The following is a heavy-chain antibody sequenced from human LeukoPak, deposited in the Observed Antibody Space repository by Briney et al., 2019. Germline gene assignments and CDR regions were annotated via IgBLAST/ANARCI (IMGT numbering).Heavy chain of an antibody. D-gene: IGHD6-13*01. CDR1: GFTFTSRSA. J-gene: IGHJ5*02. CDR2: IVVDSDNT. Sequence: SVKVSCKASGFTFTSRSAVQWVRQARGQRLVWIGWIVVDSDNTNYAENFQERVTITRDMSASTSYMELSSLRSEDTAVYFCAAPYTSSWFDLWGQGTLVTVSS. V-gene: IGHV1-58*01. CDR3: AAPYTSSWFDL.